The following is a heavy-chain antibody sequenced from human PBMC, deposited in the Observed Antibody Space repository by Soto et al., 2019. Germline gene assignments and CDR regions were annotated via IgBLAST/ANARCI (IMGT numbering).Heavy chain of an antibody. Sequence: QLVQSGSEVKKPGSSVKVSCQASGGTFGGYALTWVRQAPGQGLEWMGEFVPLFGTTNYAQKFPGRITITADESTSTAYMELSTLRSDDTAVYYCVTHGLGVPSPPYFDNWGQGTLVTVSS. V-gene: IGHV1-69*01. CDR3: VTHGLGVPSPPYFDN. CDR1: GGTFGGYA. CDR2: FVPLFGTT. J-gene: IGHJ4*02.